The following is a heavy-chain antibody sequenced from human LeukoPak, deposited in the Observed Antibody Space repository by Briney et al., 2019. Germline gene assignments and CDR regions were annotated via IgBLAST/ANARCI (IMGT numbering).Heavy chain of an antibody. Sequence: GGSLRLSCAASGFTFSSYAMHWVRQAPGKGLEYVSAISSSGGDTFCENSVKGRFTISRDNSKNTLYLQMGSLRAEDMAVYYCARNQGYSSGWYLDYWGQGILVAVSS. D-gene: IGHD6-19*01. J-gene: IGHJ4*02. CDR1: GFTFSSYA. CDR3: ARNQGYSSGWYLDY. V-gene: IGHV3-64*01. CDR2: ISSSGGDT.